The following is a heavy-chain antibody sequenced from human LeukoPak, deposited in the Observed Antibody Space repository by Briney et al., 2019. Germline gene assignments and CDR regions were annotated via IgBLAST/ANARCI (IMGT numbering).Heavy chain of an antibody. Sequence: GGSLRLSCAASGFIFSGSAMHWVRQASGKGLEWVGRIRSKTNNYATAYAVSVKGRFTISRDDSKNTAYLQMNSLKTEDTAVYYCAKDARPYYYGSSGYYPDYWGQGTLVTVSS. V-gene: IGHV3-73*01. CDR3: AKDARPYYYGSSGYYPDY. CDR1: GFIFSGSA. CDR2: IRSKTNNYAT. J-gene: IGHJ4*02. D-gene: IGHD3-22*01.